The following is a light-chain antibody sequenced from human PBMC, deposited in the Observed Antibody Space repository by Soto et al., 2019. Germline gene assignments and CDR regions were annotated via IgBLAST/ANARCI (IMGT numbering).Light chain of an antibody. J-gene: IGKJ4*01. Sequence: EIVMTQSPATLSVFPGERVTLSCRASQSVRSNLAWYQQKPGQAPRLLIYVASTRATGIPARFSGSGSGTDFTPTISCVESEDFAVYYCQQFNNWPPLTSGGGTKVAIK. CDR3: QQFNNWPPLT. CDR2: VAS. V-gene: IGKV3-15*01. CDR1: QSVRSN.